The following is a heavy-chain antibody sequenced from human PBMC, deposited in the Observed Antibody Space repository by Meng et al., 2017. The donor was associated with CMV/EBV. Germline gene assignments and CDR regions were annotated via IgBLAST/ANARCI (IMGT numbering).Heavy chain of an antibody. J-gene: IGHJ4*02. CDR1: GFTFSSYS. Sequence: VQLVDCGGGLVKPGGSLRLFCAASGFTFSSYSMYWVRQAPGKGLEWVSSISSSSSYIYYADSVKGRFTISRDNAKNSLYLQMNSPRAEDTAGYDCAREKQTDYWGPGTLVTVSS. CDR2: ISSSSSYI. CDR3: AREKQTDY. V-gene: IGHV3-21*01.